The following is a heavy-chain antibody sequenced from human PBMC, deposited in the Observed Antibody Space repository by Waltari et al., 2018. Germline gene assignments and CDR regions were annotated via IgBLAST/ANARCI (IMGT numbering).Heavy chain of an antibody. J-gene: IGHJ3*02. CDR1: GFMFTDHW. V-gene: IGHV3-74*01. CDR3: VRSLNFTSEM. Sequence: EVRLAGSGGGLVQPGGSLRLSCAASGFMFTDHWMHWVRQAPGKGLDWVSHINIEGSVTNYGNAVQGRFTISRDNAKKTIYLQMNGLRAEDTALYYCVRSLNFTSEMWGQGTMVTVSS. CDR2: INIEGSVT.